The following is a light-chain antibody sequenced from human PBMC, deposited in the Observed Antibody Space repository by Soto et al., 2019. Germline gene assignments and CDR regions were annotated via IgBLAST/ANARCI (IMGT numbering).Light chain of an antibody. J-gene: IGKJ5*01. CDR1: QSVSSY. Sequence: EIVLTQSPATLSLSPGERATLSCRASQSVSSYLAWYQQKAGQAPRLIIYDASRRAAGIPDRISGSGSGTDFTLTISRLEAEDFAVYYCQQYGSPPTTFGQGTRLEIK. CDR2: DAS. V-gene: IGKV3-20*01. CDR3: QQYGSPPTT.